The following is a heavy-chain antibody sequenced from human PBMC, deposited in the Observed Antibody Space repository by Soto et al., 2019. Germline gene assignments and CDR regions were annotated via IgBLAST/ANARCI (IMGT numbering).Heavy chain of an antibody. J-gene: IGHJ5*02. CDR1: GDSISSYY. Sequence: TLSLTCTVSGDSISSYYWSWIRQPPGEGLEWIGYIYYSWSAYYNPSLKSRVSMSVDTSKNQFSLTLSSVTAADTAVYYCARGVAVAGKRFDPRGQGILVTVSS. D-gene: IGHD6-19*01. CDR3: ARGVAVAGKRFDP. V-gene: IGHV4-59*01. CDR2: IYYSWSA.